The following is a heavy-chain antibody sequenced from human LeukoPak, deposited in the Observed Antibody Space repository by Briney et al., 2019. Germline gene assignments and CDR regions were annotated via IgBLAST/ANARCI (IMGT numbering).Heavy chain of an antibody. CDR2: ISSSGSTI. V-gene: IGHV3-11*01. CDR1: GFTFSDYF. Sequence: GGSLRLSCAASGFTFSDYFMSWIRQAPGKGLEWVSYISSSGSTIYYADSVKGRFTISRDNAKNSLYLQMNSLRAEDTAVYYCARAHSTYFDILTGVTHFDYWGQGTLVTVSS. D-gene: IGHD3-9*01. CDR3: ARAHSTYFDILTGVTHFDY. J-gene: IGHJ4*02.